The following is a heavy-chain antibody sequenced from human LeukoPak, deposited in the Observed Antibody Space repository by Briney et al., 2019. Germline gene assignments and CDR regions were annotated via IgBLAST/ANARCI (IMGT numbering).Heavy chain of an antibody. CDR2: GTHSGST. CDR1: GGPFSGYY. J-gene: IGHJ4*02. Sequence: PSETLSLTCAVYGGPFSGYYWSWIRQPPGKGLEWIGEGTHSGSTNYNPSLKSRVTISVDTSKNQFSLKLTSVSAADTAVYHCARGRTGAAALDFWGPGTLVTVSS. D-gene: IGHD2-2*01. CDR3: ARGRTGAAALDF. V-gene: IGHV4-34*01.